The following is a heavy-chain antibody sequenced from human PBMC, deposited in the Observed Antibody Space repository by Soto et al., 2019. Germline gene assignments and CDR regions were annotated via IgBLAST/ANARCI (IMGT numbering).Heavy chain of an antibody. Sequence: SGGSLGLSCAASGFTFSSYSMNWVRQAPGKGLEWVSSISSSSSYIYYADSVKGRFTISRDNAKNSLYLQMNSLRAEDTAVYYCASSGYDFWSGYQDYWGRGTLVTVSS. J-gene: IGHJ4*02. V-gene: IGHV3-21*01. D-gene: IGHD3-3*01. CDR3: ASSGYDFWSGYQDY. CDR2: ISSSSSYI. CDR1: GFTFSSYS.